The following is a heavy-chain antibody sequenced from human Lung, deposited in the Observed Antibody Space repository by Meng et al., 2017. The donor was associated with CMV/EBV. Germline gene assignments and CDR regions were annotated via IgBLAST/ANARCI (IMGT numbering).Heavy chain of an antibody. J-gene: IGHJ6*02. CDR1: RNTFSSYT. Sequence: KVSCKASRNTFSSYTLTWVRRAPGQGLEWMGGIIPIFAIANYAQSFRGRVTITADTSTSTGYMELSGLRSEDTAVYYCAVYCGTTSCYDGYGMDVWGQGXTVTVSS. V-gene: IGHV1-69*17. CDR2: IIPIFAIA. D-gene: IGHD2-2*01. CDR3: AVYCGTTSCYDGYGMDV.